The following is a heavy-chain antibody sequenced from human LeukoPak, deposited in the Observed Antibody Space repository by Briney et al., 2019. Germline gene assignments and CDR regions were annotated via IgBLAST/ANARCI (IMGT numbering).Heavy chain of an antibody. CDR2: IYHSGST. Sequence: SETLSLTCAVSGYSISSGYYWGWIRQPPGKGLEWIGSIYHSGSTYYNPSLESRVTISVDTSKNQFSLKLSSVTAADTAVYYCARVGVLVYYDSSGYFDYWGQGTLVTVSS. CDR3: ARVGVLVYYDSSGYFDY. D-gene: IGHD3-22*01. CDR1: GYSISSGYY. J-gene: IGHJ4*02. V-gene: IGHV4-38-2*01.